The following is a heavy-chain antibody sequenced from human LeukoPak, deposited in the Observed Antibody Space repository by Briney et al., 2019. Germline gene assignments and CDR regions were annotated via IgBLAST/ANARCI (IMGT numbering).Heavy chain of an antibody. CDR2: IYSSGST. CDR1: GGSISSYY. Sequence: SETLSLTCTVSGGSISSYYWNWIRQAPGKGLEWIGYIYSSGSTNYNPSLKSRVTISVDTSKNQLSLKLNSVTAADTAVYYCARGPTRVYVDYWGQGSLVTVSS. CDR3: ARGPTRVYVDY. V-gene: IGHV4-59*01. J-gene: IGHJ4*02.